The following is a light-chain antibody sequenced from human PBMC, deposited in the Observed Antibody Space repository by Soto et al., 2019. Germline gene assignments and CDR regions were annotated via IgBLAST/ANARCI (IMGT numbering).Light chain of an antibody. CDR1: QGIDTS. V-gene: IGKV1-9*01. CDR2: AAS. J-gene: IGKJ1*01. Sequence: DIQMTQSPSSLSASVGDRVTVTCRARQGIDTSLAWYQQKPGKAPKLLIYAASNFQSGVPSRFSGSGSGTHFTLTISSLQPDDFATYYCQQYNSYSFGQGTEV. CDR3: QQYNSYS.